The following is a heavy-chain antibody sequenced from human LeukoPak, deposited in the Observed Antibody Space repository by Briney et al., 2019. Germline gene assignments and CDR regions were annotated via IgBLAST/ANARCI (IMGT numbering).Heavy chain of an antibody. V-gene: IGHV1-2*02. CDR1: GYTFTGYY. D-gene: IGHD6-19*01. CDR3: ARDIGQIGYSSGWFYY. Sequence: VASVKVSCKASGYTFTGYYMHWVRQAPGQGLEWMGWINPNSGGTNYAQKFQGRVTMTRDTSISTAYMELSRLRSDDTAVYYCARDIGQIGYSSGWFYYWGQGTLVTVSS. CDR2: INPNSGGT. J-gene: IGHJ4*02.